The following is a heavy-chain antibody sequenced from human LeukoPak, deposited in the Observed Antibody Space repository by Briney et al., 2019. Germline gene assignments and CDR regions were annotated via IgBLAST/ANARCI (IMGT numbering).Heavy chain of an antibody. V-gene: IGHV3-43*02. J-gene: IGHJ4*02. CDR2: ISGDGSST. CDR3: AKGLRFLEWLPDY. CDR1: GFTFDDYA. Sequence: GGSLRLSCAASGFTFDDYAMHWVRQAPGKGLEWVSLISGDGSSTYYADSVKGRFTISRDNSRNSLYLQMNSLRTEGTALYYCAKGLRFLEWLPDYWGQGTLVTVSS. D-gene: IGHD3-3*01.